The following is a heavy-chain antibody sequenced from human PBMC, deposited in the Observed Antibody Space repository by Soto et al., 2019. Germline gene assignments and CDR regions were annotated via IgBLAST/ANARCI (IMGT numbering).Heavy chain of an antibody. CDR3: ARGTADTYYDFCSVDP. D-gene: IGHD3-3*01. CDR1: GGSISSGGYY. Sequence: QVQLHESGPGLVKPSQTLSLTCTVSGGSISSGGYYWSWIRQHPGKGLEWIGYIYYSGSTYYNPSLKRRVTTSVDTSKNNFSLKLSSVTAADTAVYYCARGTADTYYDFCSVDPFLQGTLVTVSS. V-gene: IGHV4-31*03. CDR2: IYYSGST. J-gene: IGHJ5*02.